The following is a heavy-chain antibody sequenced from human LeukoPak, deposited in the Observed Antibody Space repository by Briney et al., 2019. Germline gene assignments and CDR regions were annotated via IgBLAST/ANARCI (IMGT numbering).Heavy chain of an antibody. CDR2: IKSKTDGGTT. CDR1: GFTFSNSW. Sequence: PVGSLRLSCAASGFTFSNSWMSWVRQAPGKGVDWVGRIKSKTDGGTTDYDAHVKDRFPISRDDSKNTLYLQMNSLKHEDTAGYYCTTEGGWSFYFDFWAQGMLVTVSS. D-gene: IGHD2-15*01. J-gene: IGHJ4*02. V-gene: IGHV3-15*01. CDR3: TTEGGWSFYFDF.